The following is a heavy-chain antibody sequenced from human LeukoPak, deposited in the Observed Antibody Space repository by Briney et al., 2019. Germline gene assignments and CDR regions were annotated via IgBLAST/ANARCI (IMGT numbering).Heavy chain of an antibody. CDR1: GGSFSGYY. Sequence: SETLSLTCAVYGGSFSGYYWSWLRQPPGKGLEWIGEINHSGSTNYNPSLKSRVTISVDTSKNQFSLKLSSVTAADTAVYYCARGRGWYAGCWFDPWGQGTLVTVSS. J-gene: IGHJ5*02. D-gene: IGHD6-19*01. V-gene: IGHV4-34*01. CDR3: ARGRGWYAGCWFDP. CDR2: INHSGST.